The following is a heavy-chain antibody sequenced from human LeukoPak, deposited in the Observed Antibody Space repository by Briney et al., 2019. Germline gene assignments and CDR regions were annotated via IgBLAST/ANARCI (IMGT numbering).Heavy chain of an antibody. CDR3: AKDRSLIAVAGIEYYFDY. CDR1: GFTFSSYG. D-gene: IGHD6-19*01. J-gene: IGHJ4*02. Sequence: GGSLRLSCAASGFTFSSYGMHWVRQAPGKGLEWVAVISYDGSNKYYADSVKGRFTISRDNSKNTLYLQMNSLRAEDTAVYYCAKDRSLIAVAGIEYYFDYWGQGTLVTVSS. CDR2: ISYDGSNK. V-gene: IGHV3-30*18.